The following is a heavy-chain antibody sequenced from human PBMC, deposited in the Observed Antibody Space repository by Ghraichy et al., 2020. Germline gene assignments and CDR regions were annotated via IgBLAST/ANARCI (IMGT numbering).Heavy chain of an antibody. J-gene: IGHJ6*03. CDR3: ARVFAPGSLSPHDYYYYYMDV. V-gene: IGHV1-2*02. CDR1: GYTFTGYY. Sequence: ASVKVSCKASGYTFTGYYIHWVRQAPGQGLEWMGWMNPYIGGTKFAQKYQGRVAMTRDTSISTAYMELSNLNSDDTAVYYCARVFAPGSLSPHDYYYYYMDVWGNGTTVTVSS. CDR2: MNPYIGGT. D-gene: IGHD3-10*01.